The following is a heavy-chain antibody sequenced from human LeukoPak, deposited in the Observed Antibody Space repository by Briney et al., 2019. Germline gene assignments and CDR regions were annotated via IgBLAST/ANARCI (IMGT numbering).Heavy chain of an antibody. J-gene: IGHJ4*02. Sequence: SETLSLTCTVSGGSISSYYWSWIRQPPGKGLEWIGYIYYSGSTNYNPSLKSRVTISVDTSKNQFSLKLSSVTAADTAVYYCERESETVIFDYWGQGTLVTVSS. CDR3: ERESETVIFDY. CDR1: GGSISSYY. D-gene: IGHD4-17*01. V-gene: IGHV4-59*01. CDR2: IYYSGST.